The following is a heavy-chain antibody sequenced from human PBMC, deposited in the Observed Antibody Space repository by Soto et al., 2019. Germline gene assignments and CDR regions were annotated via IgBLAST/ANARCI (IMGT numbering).Heavy chain of an antibody. CDR1: GGSISSGGYY. V-gene: IGHV4-31*03. Sequence: TLSLTCTVSGGSISSGGYYGRWIRQHPGKGLEWIGYIYYSGSTYYNPSLKSRVTISVDTSKNQFSLKLSSVTAADTAVYYCARDGLTTVVTPAWGQGTLVTVSS. J-gene: IGHJ4*02. D-gene: IGHD4-17*01. CDR2: IYYSGST. CDR3: ARDGLTTVVTPA.